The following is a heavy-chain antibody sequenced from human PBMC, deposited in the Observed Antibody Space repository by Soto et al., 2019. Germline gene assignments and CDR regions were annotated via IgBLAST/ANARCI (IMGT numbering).Heavy chain of an antibody. CDR3: AKALGELSPDSYDY. CDR1: GFTFSSYA. V-gene: IGHV3-30*18. CDR2: ISYDGTDK. Sequence: QVQLVESGGGVVQPGRSLRLSCAASGFTFSSYAMHWVRQAPGKGLVWVAAISYDGTDKYYSDSVKGRFTISRDTPKNTLNLQMNSVRADDTAVYYCAKALGELSPDSYDYWGQGTLITVSS. J-gene: IGHJ4*02. D-gene: IGHD3-16*02.